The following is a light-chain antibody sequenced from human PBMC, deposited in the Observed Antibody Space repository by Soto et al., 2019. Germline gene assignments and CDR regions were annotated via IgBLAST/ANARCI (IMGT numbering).Light chain of an antibody. CDR2: EAS. Sequence: EIVMTQSPATLSVSPGERATLSCRASQSVSSNSLAWYQEKPGQAPRLLIYEASTRATGIPDRFSGSGSGTDFTLTISRLQPEDFAVYYCQQYGGSPTWTFGQGTKVE. CDR1: QSVSSNS. CDR3: QQYGGSPTWT. V-gene: IGKV3-20*01. J-gene: IGKJ1*01.